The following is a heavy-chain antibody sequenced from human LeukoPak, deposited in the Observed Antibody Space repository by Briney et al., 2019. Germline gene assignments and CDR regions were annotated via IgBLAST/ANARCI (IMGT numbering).Heavy chain of an antibody. J-gene: IGHJ5*02. Sequence: GGSLRLSCAASGFTFRSYSMAWVRLAPGKGLEWVSVIRGGADDTSYADSVKGRFTISRDNSKNTLFLQMDGLRVEDTAIYYCTRDFDPWGQGTLVTVSS. CDR1: GFTFRSYS. V-gene: IGHV3-23*01. CDR2: IRGGADDT. CDR3: TRDFDP.